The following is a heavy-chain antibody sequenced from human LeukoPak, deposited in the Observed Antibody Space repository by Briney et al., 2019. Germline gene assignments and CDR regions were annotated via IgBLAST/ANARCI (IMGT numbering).Heavy chain of an antibody. V-gene: IGHV4-4*07. CDR3: ARAPEFSSGWLLDC. Sequence: PSETLSLTCTVSGGSISSYYWSWIRQPPGKGLEWIGRIHTSGSTNYNPSLKSRVTMSGDTSKNQFSLKLSSVTAADTAVYYCARAPEFSSGWLLDCWGQGILVTVSS. J-gene: IGHJ4*02. D-gene: IGHD3-22*01. CDR2: IHTSGST. CDR1: GGSISSYY.